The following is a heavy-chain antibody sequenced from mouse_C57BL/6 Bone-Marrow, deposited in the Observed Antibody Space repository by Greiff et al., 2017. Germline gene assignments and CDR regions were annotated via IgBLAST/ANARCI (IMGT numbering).Heavy chain of an antibody. CDR3: ARAPIYYDYGGFAY. CDR1: GYTFTSYG. D-gene: IGHD2-4*01. V-gene: IGHV1-81*01. J-gene: IGHJ3*01. Sequence: VKLVESGAELARPGASVKLSCKASGYTFTSYGISWVKQRTGQGLEWIGEIYPRSGNTYYNEKFKGKATLTADKSSSTAYMELRSLTSEDSAVYFCARAPIYYDYGGFAYWGQGTLVTVSA. CDR2: IYPRSGNT.